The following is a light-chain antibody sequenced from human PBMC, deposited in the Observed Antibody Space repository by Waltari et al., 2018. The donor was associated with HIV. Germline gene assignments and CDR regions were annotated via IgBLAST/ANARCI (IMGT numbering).Light chain of an antibody. Sequence: DIQMPQSPSSLSASVGDMVTITCRASQSISSYLNWYQQKPGKAPKLLIYAASSLQSGVPSRFSGSGSGTDFTLTISSLQPEDFATYYCQQSYSTPSTFGQGTKLEIK. J-gene: IGKJ2*02. CDR3: QQSYSTPST. CDR2: AAS. V-gene: IGKV1-39*01. CDR1: QSISSY.